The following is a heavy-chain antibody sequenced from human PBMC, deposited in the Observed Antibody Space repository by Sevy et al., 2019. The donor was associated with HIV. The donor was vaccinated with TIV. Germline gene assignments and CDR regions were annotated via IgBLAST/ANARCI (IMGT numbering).Heavy chain of an antibody. D-gene: IGHD3-3*01. CDR3: ARASGNRNWSGYYQDYYYFGMDV. CDR2: MNSNTGNT. J-gene: IGHJ6*02. Sequence: ASVKVSCKTSGDTFISYDVNWVRQATGQGLEWMGWMNSNTGNTGYAQKFQGRVTMTRDTSIRTAYMELSSLKSEDTAVYYCARASGNRNWSGYYQDYYYFGMDVWGQGTTVTVSS. CDR1: GDTFISYD. V-gene: IGHV1-8*01.